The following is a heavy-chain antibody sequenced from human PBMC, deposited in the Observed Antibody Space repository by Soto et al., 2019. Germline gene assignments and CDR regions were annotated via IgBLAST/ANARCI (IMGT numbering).Heavy chain of an antibody. CDR1: GGSFRGFY. J-gene: IGHJ2*01. V-gene: IGHV4-34*01. CDR3: ARMAGPWYFDL. CDR2: INHSGSS. Sequence: SETLSLTCAVHGGSFRGFYWTWIRQPPGKGLEWIGEINHSGSSNYNPPLKSRVTTSLDTSRNQFSLSLNSVTAADKAVYYCARMAGPWYFDLWGRGTLVTVSS.